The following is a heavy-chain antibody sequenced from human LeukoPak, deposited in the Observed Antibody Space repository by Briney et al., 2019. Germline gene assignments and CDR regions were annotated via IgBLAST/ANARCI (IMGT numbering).Heavy chain of an antibody. CDR2: IIPIFGTA. CDR3: ARDPYCGGDCYSLPDV. J-gene: IGHJ6*04. D-gene: IGHD2-21*02. CDR1: GGTFSSYA. Sequence: GASVKVSCKASGGTFSSYAISWVRQAPGQGLEWMGGIIPIFGTANYAQKFQGRVTITADKSTSTAYMELSSLRSEDTAVYYCARDPYCGGDCYSLPDVWGKGTTVTVSS. V-gene: IGHV1-69*06.